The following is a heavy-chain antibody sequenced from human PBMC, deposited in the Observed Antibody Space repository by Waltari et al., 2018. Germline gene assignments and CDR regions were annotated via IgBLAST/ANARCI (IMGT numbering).Heavy chain of an antibody. CDR1: GFTFSNNW. CDR2: IKQDGSEK. Sequence: EVQLVESGGGLVQPGGSLRLSCVVSGFTFSNNWMSWVRQAPGKGLEWVANIKQDGSEKYYVGSVKGRFTISRDNAKNSVFLQMNSLRGEDTAVYYCTTEHRFYYDTSGFYFNYWGQGTLVTVSS. V-gene: IGHV3-7*01. D-gene: IGHD3-22*01. J-gene: IGHJ4*02. CDR3: TTEHRFYYDTSGFYFNY.